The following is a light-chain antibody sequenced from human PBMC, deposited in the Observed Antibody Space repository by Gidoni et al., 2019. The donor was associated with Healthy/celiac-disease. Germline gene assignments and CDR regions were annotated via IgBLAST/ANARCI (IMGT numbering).Light chain of an antibody. CDR2: DDS. Sequence: SYVLTHPPSVTVAPGKTARITCRGNNIGSKSVHWYQQKPGQAPVLVVYDDSDRPSGIPERFSGSNSGNTATLTISRVEAGDEADYYCQVWDSSSDHWVFGGGTKLTVL. CDR1: NIGSKS. V-gene: IGLV3-21*03. CDR3: QVWDSSSDHWV. J-gene: IGLJ3*02.